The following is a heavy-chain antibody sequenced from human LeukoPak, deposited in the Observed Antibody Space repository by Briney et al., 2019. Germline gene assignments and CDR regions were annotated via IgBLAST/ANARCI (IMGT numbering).Heavy chain of an antibody. CDR1: WYNFTGHY. V-gene: IGHV1-2*02. J-gene: IGHJ4*02. CDR3: VTYSSAWSYFDY. D-gene: IGHD6-19*01. Sequence: GALGEGFFKVFWYNFTGHYMAWGGPGPRQGAGGMGWISPNSGDTNYAQKFQGRVTMTRDTSISTAYLELSRLRSDDTAVYYCVTYSSAWSYFDYWGQGTLVSVSS. CDR2: ISPNSGDT.